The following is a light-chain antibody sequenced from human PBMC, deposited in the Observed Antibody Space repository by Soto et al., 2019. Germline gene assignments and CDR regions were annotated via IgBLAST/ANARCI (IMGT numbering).Light chain of an antibody. CDR3: QQYGSSPLS. Sequence: VLTQSPGTLSLNQGERATLSCRASQSVGSSYLAWYQQKPGQAPRLLIYDASSRATGIPDRFSASGSGTDFTLTISRLEPEDFAVYYCQQYGSSPLSFGGGTKVDIK. CDR2: DAS. J-gene: IGKJ4*01. V-gene: IGKV3-20*01. CDR1: QSVGSSY.